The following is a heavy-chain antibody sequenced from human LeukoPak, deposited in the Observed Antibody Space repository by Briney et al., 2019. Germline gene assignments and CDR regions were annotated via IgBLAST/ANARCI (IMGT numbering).Heavy chain of an antibody. V-gene: IGHV3-7*01. Sequence: PGGSLRLSCATSGFTFSRHWMTWVRQAPGKGPESVANIKQDGSERYYVHSVRGRFTISRDNAKNALYLQMNSLRAEDTAVYYCARDGGHSTDLDYWGQGILVTVSS. J-gene: IGHJ4*02. CDR1: GFTFSRHW. D-gene: IGHD2-8*02. CDR2: IKQDGSER. CDR3: ARDGGHSTDLDY.